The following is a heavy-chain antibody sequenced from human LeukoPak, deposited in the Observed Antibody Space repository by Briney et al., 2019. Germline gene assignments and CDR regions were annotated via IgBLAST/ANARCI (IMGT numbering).Heavy chain of an antibody. D-gene: IGHD2/OR15-2a*01. CDR1: GGSISSGDYY. Sequence: PSQTLSLTCTVSGGSISSGDYYWSWLRQPPGKGLEWIGYIYYSGSTYYNPSLKSRVTISVDTSKNQFSLKLSSVTAADTAVYYCARGDRPLYDDGYLDYWGQGTLVTVSS. V-gene: IGHV4-30-4*01. CDR3: ARGDRPLYDDGYLDY. CDR2: IYYSGST. J-gene: IGHJ4*02.